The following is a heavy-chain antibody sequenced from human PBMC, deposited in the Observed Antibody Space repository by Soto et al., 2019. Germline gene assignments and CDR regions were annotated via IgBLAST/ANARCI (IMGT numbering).Heavy chain of an antibody. CDR1: GFTFSSYA. CDR3: AKSGYYGSGSYPPAAY. J-gene: IGHJ4*02. CDR2: ISGSGGST. Sequence: PGGSLRLPCAASGFTFSSYAMSWVRQAPGKGLEWVSAISGSGGSTYYADSVKGRFTISRDNSKNTLYLQMNSLRAEDTAVYYCAKSGYYGSGSYPPAAYWGQGTLVTVSS. V-gene: IGHV3-23*01. D-gene: IGHD3-10*01.